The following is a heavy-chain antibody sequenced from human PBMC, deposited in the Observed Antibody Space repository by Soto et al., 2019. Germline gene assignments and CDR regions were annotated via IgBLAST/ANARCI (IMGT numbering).Heavy chain of an antibody. CDR2: ISYDGSNK. CDR1: GFTFSSYG. CDR3: AKDGNYYDSGGYDYGGGDYYYYGMDV. D-gene: IGHD3-22*01. Sequence: GGSLRLSCAASGFTFSSYGMHWVRQAPGKGLEWVAVISYDGSNKYYADSVKGRFTISRDNSKNTLYLQMNSLRAEDTAVYYCAKDGNYYDSGGYDYGGGDYYYYGMDVWGQGTTVTVSS. V-gene: IGHV3-30*18. J-gene: IGHJ6*02.